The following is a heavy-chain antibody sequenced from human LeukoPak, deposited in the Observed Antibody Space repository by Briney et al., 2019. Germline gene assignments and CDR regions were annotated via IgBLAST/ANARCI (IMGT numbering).Heavy chain of an antibody. J-gene: IGHJ5*02. CDR2: INHSGST. CDR1: GVSFSGYY. V-gene: IGHV4-34*01. Sequence: SETLSLTCAVYGVSFSGYYWSWIRQPPGKGLEWIGEINHSGSTNYNPSLKSRVTISVDTSKNQFSLKLSSVTAADTAVYYCARGPFGYCSGGSCPRQYNWFDPWGQGTLVTVSS. CDR3: ARGPFGYCSGGSCPRQYNWFDP. D-gene: IGHD2-15*01.